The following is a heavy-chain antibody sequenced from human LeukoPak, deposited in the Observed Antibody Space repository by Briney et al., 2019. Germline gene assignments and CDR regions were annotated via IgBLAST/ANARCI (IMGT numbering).Heavy chain of an antibody. CDR3: ARAGQQQLVDY. CDR2: IYYSGSI. CDR1: GGSISSYY. Sequence: SETLSLTCTVSGGSISSYYWSWIRQPPGKGLEWIGYIYYSGSINYNPSLKSRVTISVDTSKNQFSLKLSSVTAADTAVYYCARAGQQQLVDYWGQGTLVTVSS. D-gene: IGHD6-13*01. V-gene: IGHV4-59*01. J-gene: IGHJ4*02.